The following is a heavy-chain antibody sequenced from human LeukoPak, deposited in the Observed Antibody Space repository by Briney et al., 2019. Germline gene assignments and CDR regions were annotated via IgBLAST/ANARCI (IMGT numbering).Heavy chain of an antibody. Sequence: GGSLRLSCAASGFTVSSNYMSWVRQAPGKGLEWVSVIYSGGSTYYADSVKGGFTISRDNSKNTLYLQMNSLRAEDTAVYYCARDQGRVPAAHDIWGQGTLVTVSS. CDR1: GFTVSSNY. CDR2: IYSGGST. V-gene: IGHV3-53*01. J-gene: IGHJ4*02. CDR3: ARDQGRVPAAHDI. D-gene: IGHD2-2*01.